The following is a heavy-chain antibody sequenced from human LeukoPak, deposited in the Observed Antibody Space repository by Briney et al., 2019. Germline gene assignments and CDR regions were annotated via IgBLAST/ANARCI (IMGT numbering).Heavy chain of an antibody. D-gene: IGHD5-12*01. CDR1: GFTFSSYA. J-gene: IGHJ4*02. CDR3: ARGSEEYSGYDV. V-gene: IGHV3-23*01. Sequence: GGSLRLSCAASGFTFSSYAMSWVRQAPGKGLEWVSAISGSGGSTYYADSVKGRFTISRDNSKNTLYLQMNSLRAEDTAVYYCARGSEEYSGYDVWGQGTLVTVSP. CDR2: ISGSGGST.